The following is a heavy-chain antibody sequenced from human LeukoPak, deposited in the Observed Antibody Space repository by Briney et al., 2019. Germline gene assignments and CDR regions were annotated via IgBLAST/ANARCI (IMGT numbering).Heavy chain of an antibody. CDR2: INGGGDVT. Sequence: PGGSLRLSCATSGFTSHSYAMSWVRQAPGKGPEWVSAINGGGDVTYYADSVQGRFFFSRDNAKNTLYLQLNSLRAEDTAVYYCARNYYDSSGYSPFFDYWGQGTLVTVSS. CDR1: GFTSHSYA. V-gene: IGHV3-23*01. J-gene: IGHJ4*02. CDR3: ARNYYDSSGYSPFFDY. D-gene: IGHD3-22*01.